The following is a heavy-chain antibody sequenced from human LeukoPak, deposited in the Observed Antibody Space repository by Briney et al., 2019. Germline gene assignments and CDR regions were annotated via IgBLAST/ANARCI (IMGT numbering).Heavy chain of an antibody. V-gene: IGHV4-4*02. CDR2: IYHSGST. Sequence: SGTLSLTCAVSGGSISSSNWWSWVRQPPGKGLEWIGEIYHSGSTNYNPSLKSRVTISVDKSKNQFSLKLSSVTAADTAAYYCARATIAVAGDFDYWGQGTLVTVSS. CDR3: ARATIAVAGDFDY. D-gene: IGHD6-19*01. J-gene: IGHJ4*02. CDR1: GGSISSSNW.